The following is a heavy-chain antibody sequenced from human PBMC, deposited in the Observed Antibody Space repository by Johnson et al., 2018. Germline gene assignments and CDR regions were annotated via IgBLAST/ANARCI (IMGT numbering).Heavy chain of an antibody. CDR1: GFTFSDHY. CDR2: TRKKVNRYTT. V-gene: IGHV3-72*01. D-gene: IGHD6-19*01. CDR3: TRPGYSSGWYLAEYFQH. Sequence: VQLVESGGGLVQPGGSLRLSCAASGFTFSDHYMDWVRPAPGKGLAWVGRTRKKVNRYTTEYAASVKGRFTISRDDSKKSLYLQMNSLKTEDTAVYYCTRPGYSSGWYLAEYFQHWGQGTLVTVSS. J-gene: IGHJ1*01.